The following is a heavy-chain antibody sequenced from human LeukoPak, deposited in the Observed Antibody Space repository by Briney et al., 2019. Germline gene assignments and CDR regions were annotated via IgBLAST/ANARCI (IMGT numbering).Heavy chain of an antibody. CDR3: ARDLSGGGYYYMDV. J-gene: IGHJ6*03. D-gene: IGHD3-10*01. Sequence: ASVKVSCKASGYTFTSYYMHWVRQAPGQGLEWMGWINPNSGGTNYAQKFQGRVTMTRDTSISTAYMELSRLRSDDTAVYYCARDLSGGGYYYMDVWGKGTTVTVSS. CDR2: INPNSGGT. V-gene: IGHV1-2*02. CDR1: GYTFTSYY.